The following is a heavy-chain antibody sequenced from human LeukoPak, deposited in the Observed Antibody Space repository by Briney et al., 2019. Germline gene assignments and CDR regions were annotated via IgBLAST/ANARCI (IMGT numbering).Heavy chain of an antibody. D-gene: IGHD6-13*01. CDR1: GFTFTDYW. Sequence: PGGSLRLSCTASGFTFTDYWMTWVRQPPGKGLEWIGSIYYSGSTYYNPSLKSRVTISVDTSKNQFSLKLSSVTAADTAVYYCARHGAAAGFLDYWGQGTLVTVSS. CDR2: IYYSGST. J-gene: IGHJ4*02. V-gene: IGHV4-39*01. CDR3: ARHGAAAGFLDY.